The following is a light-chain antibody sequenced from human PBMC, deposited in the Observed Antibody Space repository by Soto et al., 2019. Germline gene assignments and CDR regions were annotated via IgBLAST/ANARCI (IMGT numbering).Light chain of an antibody. CDR1: SSDIGSYNE. V-gene: IGLV2-14*03. CDR2: DVS. J-gene: IGLJ2*01. CDR3: SSHASRSTLI. Sequence: QSVLTQPASVSGSPGQSTTVSCTGTSSDIGSYNEVSWYQQRPGRAPKLMIYDVSNRPSGVSNRFSGSKSGNTASLTISGLQAEDEADYYCSSHASRSTLIFGGGTKLTVL.